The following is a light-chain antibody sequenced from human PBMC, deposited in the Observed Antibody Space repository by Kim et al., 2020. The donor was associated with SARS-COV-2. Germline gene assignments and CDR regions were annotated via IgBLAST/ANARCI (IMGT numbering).Light chain of an antibody. J-gene: IGLJ2*01. Sequence: QSVLTQPPSASGTPGQRVTISCSGSSSNIRGNTVNWYQQLPGTAPKLLIYSNHQRPSGVPDRFSGSKSGTSASLDISGLQSEDEADYYCAAWDDSLNGPVFGGGTQLTVL. CDR2: SNH. V-gene: IGLV1-44*01. CDR1: SSNIRGNT. CDR3: AAWDDSLNGPV.